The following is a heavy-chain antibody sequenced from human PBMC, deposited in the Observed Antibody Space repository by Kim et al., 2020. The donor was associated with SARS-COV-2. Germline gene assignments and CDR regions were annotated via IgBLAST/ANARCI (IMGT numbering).Heavy chain of an antibody. CDR2: MRGKGYGGTT. CDR3: TRNLTHFQY. V-gene: IGHV3-49*03. CDR1: GFSFGDYA. Sequence: GGSLRLSCRAAGFSFGDYAVNWLRQAPGKGLEWVGFMRGKGYGGTTEYAASVKGRFTISRDDSKNIAYLQMNSLRTEDTAVYYCTRNLTHFQYWGQGTLV. J-gene: IGHJ4*02.